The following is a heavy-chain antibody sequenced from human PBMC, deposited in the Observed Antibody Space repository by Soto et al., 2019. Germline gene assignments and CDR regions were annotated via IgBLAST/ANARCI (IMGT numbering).Heavy chain of an antibody. V-gene: IGHV5-10-1*01. CDR2: IDPADSYA. D-gene: IGHD3-16*01. CDR1: GYSFVSFW. CDR3: AKHVEDFYLRLDP. J-gene: IGHJ6*02. Sequence: GESLKISCRASGYSFVSFWITWVRQTPGKGLEWMGRIDPADSYARYSPSFEGHVTMSVDRSINTAYLQWSSLKVSDSAIYYCAKHVEDFYLRLDPWGQGPSVTVSS.